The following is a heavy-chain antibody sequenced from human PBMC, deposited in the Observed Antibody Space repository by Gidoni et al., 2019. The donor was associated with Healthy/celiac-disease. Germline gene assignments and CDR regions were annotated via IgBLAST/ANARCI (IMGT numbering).Heavy chain of an antibody. CDR2: RLYDGSNK. CDR3: ATLTDYGGNLAYDAFDI. J-gene: IGHJ3*02. Sequence: QVQLVESGGGVVQSGRYRRLSCAAPGVTFSPAGMHWVRQGPGKGLEWVAGRLYDGSNKYYADSVKGRFTISRDNSKNTLYLQMNSLRAEDTAVYYCATLTDYGGNLAYDAFDIWGQGTMVTVSS. V-gene: IGHV3-33*01. CDR1: GVTFSPAG. D-gene: IGHD4-17*01.